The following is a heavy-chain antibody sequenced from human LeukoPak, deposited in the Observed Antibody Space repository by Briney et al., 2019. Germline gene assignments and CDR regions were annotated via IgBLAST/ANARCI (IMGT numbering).Heavy chain of an antibody. CDR1: GFTFSNYA. CDR2: ISYDGSNQ. V-gene: IGHV3-30*03. Sequence: PGGSLRLSCAASGFTFSNYAMHWVRQAPGKGLEWVATISYDGSNQYYADSVKGRFTISRDNSKSTPYLQMNSLRSEDTAVYSCARGLSGSFWEGSAFDIWGPGTMVTVSS. J-gene: IGHJ3*02. CDR3: ARGLSGSFWEGSAFDI. D-gene: IGHD1-26*01.